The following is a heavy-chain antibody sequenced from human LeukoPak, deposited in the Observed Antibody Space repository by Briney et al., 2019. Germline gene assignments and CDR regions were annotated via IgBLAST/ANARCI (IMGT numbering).Heavy chain of an antibody. D-gene: IGHD6-13*01. CDR2: INPNSGGT. V-gene: IGHV1-2*02. CDR1: GYTFTGYY. J-gene: IGHJ5*02. Sequence: ASVKVSCKTSGYTFTGYYMHWVRQAPGQGLEWMGSINPNSGGTNYAQKSQGRVTMTRDTSISTAYMELSRLRSDDTAVYYCARDGIYSSSWPGWFDPWGQGTLVTVSS. CDR3: ARDGIYSSSWPGWFDP.